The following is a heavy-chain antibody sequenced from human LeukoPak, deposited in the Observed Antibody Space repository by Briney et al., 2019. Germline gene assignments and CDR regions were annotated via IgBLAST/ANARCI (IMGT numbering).Heavy chain of an antibody. CDR2: IIPILGIA. CDR3: ARDTFSGYSYGR. Sequence: SVKVSCKASGGTFSSYAISWVRQAPGQGLEWIGRIIPILGIANYAQKFQGRVTITADKSTSTAYMELSSLRSEDTAVYYCARDTFSGYSYGRWGQGTLVTVSS. J-gene: IGHJ4*02. V-gene: IGHV1-69*04. D-gene: IGHD5-18*01. CDR1: GGTFSSYA.